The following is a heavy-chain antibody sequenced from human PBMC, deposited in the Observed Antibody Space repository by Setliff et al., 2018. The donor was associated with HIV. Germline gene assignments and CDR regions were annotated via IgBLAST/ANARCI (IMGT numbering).Heavy chain of an antibody. CDR2: ISYSGST. D-gene: IGHD3-22*01. CDR1: GGSISSSNYY. J-gene: IGHJ6*03. CDR3: ARTRYYYDSSSYYFQYYYYMDV. Sequence: SETLSLTCTVSGGSISSSNYYWSWIRQPPGKGLEWIGYISYSGSTNYNPSLKSRVTISVDTPKNQFSLKLSSVTAADTAVYYCARTRYYYDSSSYYFQYYYYMDVWGKGTTVTVSS. V-gene: IGHV4-61*01.